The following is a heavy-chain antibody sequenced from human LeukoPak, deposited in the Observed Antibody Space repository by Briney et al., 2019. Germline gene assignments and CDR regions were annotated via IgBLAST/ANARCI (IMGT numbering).Heavy chain of an antibody. J-gene: IGHJ4*02. Sequence: GGSLRLSCAASGFTFSDYYMSWIRQAPGKGLEWVSAISGSGGNTYYADSVRGRFTISRDNSKNTLYLQMNSLRAEDTAVYYCAKSSRHGYSYGPNFDYWGQGTLVTVSS. CDR3: AKSSRHGYSYGPNFDY. CDR1: GFTFSDYY. V-gene: IGHV3-23*01. D-gene: IGHD5-18*01. CDR2: ISGSGGNT.